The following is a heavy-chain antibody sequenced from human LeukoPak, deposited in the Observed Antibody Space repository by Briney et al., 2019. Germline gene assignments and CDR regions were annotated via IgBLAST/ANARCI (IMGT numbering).Heavy chain of an antibody. CDR2: ISGGGSST. Sequence: GGSLRLSCAASGFTFSSYGMHWVRQAPGKGLEWVSGISGGGSSTFYADSVKGRFTISRDTSKNTLYLQIDSLRAEDTAVYYCAKGVMTTVTTYDYFDYWGQGTLVTVSS. D-gene: IGHD4-17*01. J-gene: IGHJ4*02. CDR1: GFTFSSYG. CDR3: AKGVMTTVTTYDYFDY. V-gene: IGHV3-23*01.